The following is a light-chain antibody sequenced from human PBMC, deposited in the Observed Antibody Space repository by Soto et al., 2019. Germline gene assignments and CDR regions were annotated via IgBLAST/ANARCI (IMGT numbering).Light chain of an antibody. J-gene: IGLJ1*01. CDR3: SSYSAANYHNV. Sequence: QSVLTQPPSASGSLGQSVTISCTGTSSDVGGYNYVSWYQQYPGKAPKLMIYEVSERPSGVPDRFSGSKSGNTASLTVFGFQADDEADSYCSSYSAANYHNVFGTGTKVTV. CDR2: EVS. CDR1: SSDVGGYNY. V-gene: IGLV2-8*01.